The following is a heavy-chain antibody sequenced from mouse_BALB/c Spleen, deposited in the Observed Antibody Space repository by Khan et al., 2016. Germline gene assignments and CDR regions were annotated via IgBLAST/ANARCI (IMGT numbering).Heavy chain of an antibody. CDR3: ARDENYRYDGFAY. J-gene: IGHJ3*01. CDR2: IWAGGST. D-gene: IGHD2-14*01. Sequence: QVQLKESGPGLVAPSQSLSITCTVSGFSLTHYGVHWVRQPPGKGLEWLGIIWAGGSTNYNSALMSRLSISKDNSKSQVSLKMNSLQTDDTAMSYCARDENYRYDGFAYWGQGTLVTVSA. V-gene: IGHV2-9*02. CDR1: GFSLTHYG.